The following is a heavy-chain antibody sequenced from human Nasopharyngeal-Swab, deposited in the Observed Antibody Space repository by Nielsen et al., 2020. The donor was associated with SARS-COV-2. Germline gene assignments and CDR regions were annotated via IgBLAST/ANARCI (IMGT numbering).Heavy chain of an antibody. V-gene: IGHV3-23*01. Sequence: GGSLRLSCAASGFTFSSFAMSWVRQAPGKGLEWVSIISGSADTTYYADSVNDRFTISRDNSKNTLYLQMNSLRAEDTAVYYCAKAPYLRGLDVWGQGTTVTVSS. J-gene: IGHJ6*02. CDR2: ISGSADTT. CDR3: AKAPYLRGLDV. CDR1: GFTFSSFA. D-gene: IGHD2-21*01.